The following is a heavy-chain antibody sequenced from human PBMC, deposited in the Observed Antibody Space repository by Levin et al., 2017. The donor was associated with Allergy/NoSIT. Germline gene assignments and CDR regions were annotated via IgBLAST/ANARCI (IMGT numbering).Heavy chain of an antibody. D-gene: IGHD5-18*01. Sequence: GGSLRLSCAASGFTISDYAMAWVRQAPGKGLDWVSGVSGDGLLTYYVDSVKGRFTISRDKSKNTLYLQMSSLRTEDTAFYSCAKTGGYISAGSDAWGQGTLVTVAS. CDR3: AKTGGYISAGSDA. CDR1: GFTISDYA. CDR2: VSGDGLLT. J-gene: IGHJ5*02. V-gene: IGHV3-23*01.